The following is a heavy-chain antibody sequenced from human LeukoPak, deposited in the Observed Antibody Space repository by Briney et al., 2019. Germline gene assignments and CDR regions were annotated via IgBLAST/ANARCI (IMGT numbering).Heavy chain of an antibody. D-gene: IGHD1-26*01. V-gene: IGHV3-23*01. CDR1: GFAFSSFA. J-gene: IGHJ4*02. CDR3: AKGVGTNKGGYYFDY. CDR2: ISGSGGST. Sequence: HAGGSLRLSCAASGFAFSSFAMSWVRQAPGKGLEWVSSISGSGGSTYYADSVKGRFTISRDGSKNTLYVQMNSLRAEDTAVYYCAKGVGTNKGGYYFDYWGQGTPVTVSS.